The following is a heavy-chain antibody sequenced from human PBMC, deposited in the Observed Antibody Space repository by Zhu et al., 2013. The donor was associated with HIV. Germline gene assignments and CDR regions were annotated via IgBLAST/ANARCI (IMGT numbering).Heavy chain of an antibody. D-gene: IGHD3-10*01. CDR2: IIPIFGTA. CDR1: GGTFSSYA. J-gene: IGHJ4*02. Sequence: QVQLVQSGAEVKKPGSSVKVSCKASGGTFSSYAISWVRQAPGQGLEWMGGIIPIFGTANYAQKFQGRVTITADKSTSTAYMELSSLRSEDTAVYYCATRGLVGSGSYYIFDYWGQGTLVTVSS. CDR3: ATRGLVGSGSYYIFDY. V-gene: IGHV1-69*06.